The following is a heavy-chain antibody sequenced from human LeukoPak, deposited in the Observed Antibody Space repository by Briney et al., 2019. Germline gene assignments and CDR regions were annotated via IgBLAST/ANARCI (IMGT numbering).Heavy chain of an antibody. Sequence: PGGSLRLSCAASGFTFSSYWMSWVRQAPGKGLEWVANIKQYGSEKYHVDSVKGRFTISRDNAKNSLYLQMNSLRAEDTAVYYGARDKRVVTGLYYFEYWGQGTLVTVSS. V-gene: IGHV3-7*01. D-gene: IGHD2-21*02. CDR3: ARDKRVVTGLYYFEY. CDR2: IKQYGSEK. CDR1: GFTFSSYW. J-gene: IGHJ4*02.